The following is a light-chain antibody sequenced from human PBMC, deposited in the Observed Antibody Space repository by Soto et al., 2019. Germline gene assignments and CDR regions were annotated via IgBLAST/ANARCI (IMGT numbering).Light chain of an antibody. CDR1: SSDVGGYNY. CDR3: NSYTSSATYV. Sequence: QSALTQPASVSGSPGQSITISCTGTSSDVGGYNYVSWYQQLPGKAPKLMIYAVSNRPSGVSNRFSGSKSGNTASLIISGLQAEDEADYYCNSYTSSATYVFGTGTKVTVL. V-gene: IGLV2-14*01. CDR2: AVS. J-gene: IGLJ1*01.